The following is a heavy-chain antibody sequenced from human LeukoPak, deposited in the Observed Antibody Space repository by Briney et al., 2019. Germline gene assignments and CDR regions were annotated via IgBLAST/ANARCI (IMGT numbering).Heavy chain of an antibody. CDR1: GGSITSSSYY. CDR3: ARGVGYCSGGSCYGLLGYYYYYMDV. Sequence: SETLSLTCTVSGGSITSSSYYWGWIRQPPGKGLEWIGSIYYSGSTYYNPSLKSRVTISVDTSKNQFSLKLSSVTAADTAVYYCARGVGYCSGGSCYGLLGYYYYYMDVWGKGTTVTISS. CDR2: IYYSGST. J-gene: IGHJ6*03. D-gene: IGHD2-15*01. V-gene: IGHV4-39*07.